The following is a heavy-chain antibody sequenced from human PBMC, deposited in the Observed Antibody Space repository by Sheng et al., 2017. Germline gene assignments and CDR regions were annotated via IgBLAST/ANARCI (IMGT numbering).Heavy chain of an antibody. D-gene: IGHD2-2*01. CDR2: IYYSGST. V-gene: IGHV4-39*07. J-gene: IGHJ3*02. Sequence: QLQLQESGPGLVKPSETLSLTCTVSGGSISSSSYYWGWIRQPPVKGLEWIGSIYYSGSTYYNPSLKSRVTISVDTSKNQFSLKLSSVTAADTAVYYCARLSFEYQLLHAFDIWGQGTMVTVSS. CDR1: GGSISSSSYY. CDR3: ARLSFEYQLLHAFDI.